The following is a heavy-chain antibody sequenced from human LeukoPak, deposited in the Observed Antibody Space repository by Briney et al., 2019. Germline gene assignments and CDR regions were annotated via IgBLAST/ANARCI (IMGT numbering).Heavy chain of an antibody. Sequence: GGSLRLSCAASRFTFSSYGMHWVRQAPGKGLEWVAVIWYDGSNKYYADSVKGRFTISRDNSKNTLYLQMNSLRAEDTAVYYCAREYMVPELYYYGMDVWGQGTTVTVSS. CDR1: RFTFSSYG. V-gene: IGHV3-33*01. J-gene: IGHJ6*02. D-gene: IGHD1-14*01. CDR3: AREYMVPELYYYGMDV. CDR2: IWYDGSNK.